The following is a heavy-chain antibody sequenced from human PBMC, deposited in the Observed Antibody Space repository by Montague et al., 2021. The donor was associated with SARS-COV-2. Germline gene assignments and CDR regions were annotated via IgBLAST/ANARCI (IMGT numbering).Heavy chain of an antibody. CDR3: ARQKRSITIFGVVIPPVLPWFDP. J-gene: IGHJ5*02. D-gene: IGHD3-3*01. CDR2: IYYSGST. CDR1: GGSISSSSYY. Sequence: SETLSLTCTVSGGSISSSSYYWGWIRQPPGKGLEWIGSIYYSGSTYYNPSLKSRVTISVDTSKNQFSLKLSSVTAADTAVYYCARQKRSITIFGVVIPPVLPWFDPWGQGTLVTVSS. V-gene: IGHV4-39*01.